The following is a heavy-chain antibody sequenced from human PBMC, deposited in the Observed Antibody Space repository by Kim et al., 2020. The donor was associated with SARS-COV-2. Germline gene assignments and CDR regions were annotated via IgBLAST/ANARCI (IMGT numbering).Heavy chain of an antibody. J-gene: IGHJ4*02. Sequence: NYSPSCQGHVTISADKSISTAYLQWSSLKASDTAMYYCASFSTVTTSVDYWGQGTLVTVSS. D-gene: IGHD4-17*01. V-gene: IGHV5-10-1*01. CDR3: ASFSTVTTSVDY.